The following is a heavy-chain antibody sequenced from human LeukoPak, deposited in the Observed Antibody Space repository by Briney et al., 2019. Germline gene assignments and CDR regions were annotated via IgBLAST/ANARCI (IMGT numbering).Heavy chain of an antibody. V-gene: IGHV4-4*07. D-gene: IGHD4-23*01. Sequence: PSETLSLTCTVSGGSISSFYWRWIRQPAGKALQWIGRIYGSGSTDYNPSLKSRVTMSIDTSKNQFSLQLSSVTAADTAVYYCARDCDYGGNRLDYFDYWGQGTLVTVSS. CDR3: ARDCDYGGNRLDYFDY. CDR1: GGSISSFY. J-gene: IGHJ4*02. CDR2: IYGSGST.